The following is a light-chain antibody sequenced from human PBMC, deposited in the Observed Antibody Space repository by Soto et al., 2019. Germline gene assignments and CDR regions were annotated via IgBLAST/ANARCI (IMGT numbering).Light chain of an antibody. Sequence: QSVLTQPPSASGTPGQMVTISCSGSSLNIGGNPVSWFQHLPGAPPKLLIHSNHKRPSGVPDRFSGSKSGTSASLAIRGLRCEDEADYYCVSWDDALRGHVFGTGTKVTVL. J-gene: IGLJ1*01. CDR2: SNH. CDR3: VSWDDALRGHV. V-gene: IGLV1-47*02. CDR1: SLNIGGNP.